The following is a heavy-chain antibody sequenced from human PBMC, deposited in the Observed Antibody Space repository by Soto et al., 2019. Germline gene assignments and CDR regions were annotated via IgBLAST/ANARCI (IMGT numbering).Heavy chain of an antibody. V-gene: IGHV1-18*01. CDR2: ISAYNGNT. Sequence: ASVKVSCKASGYTFTSYGISCVRQAPGQGLEGMEWISAYNGNTNYAQKLQGRVTITTDTSTSTAYMELRSLRSDDTAVYYCARDNYGSGAGYWGQGTLVTVSS. D-gene: IGHD3-10*01. CDR1: GYTFTSYG. J-gene: IGHJ4*02. CDR3: ARDNYGSGAGY.